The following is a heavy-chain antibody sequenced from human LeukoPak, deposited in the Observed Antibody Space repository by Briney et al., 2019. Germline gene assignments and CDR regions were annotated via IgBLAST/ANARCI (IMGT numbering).Heavy chain of an antibody. CDR3: ARKEYSLIDY. V-gene: IGHV4-31*03. CDR1: GGSISSGGYY. D-gene: IGHD2-21*01. Sequence: SETLSLTCTVSGGSISSGGYYWSWIRQHPGKGLEWIGYIYYSGSTYYNPSLKSRVTISVDTSKNQFSLKLSSVTAADMAVYYCARKEYSLIDYWGQGTLVTVSS. CDR2: IYYSGST. J-gene: IGHJ4*02.